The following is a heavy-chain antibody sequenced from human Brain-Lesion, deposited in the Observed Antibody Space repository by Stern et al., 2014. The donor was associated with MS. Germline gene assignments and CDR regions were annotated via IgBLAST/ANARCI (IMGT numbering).Heavy chain of an antibody. CDR3: AKDRQYLTYFFDH. CDR1: GFTFGSCA. J-gene: IGHJ5*02. V-gene: IGHV3-30*18. Sequence: VHLVESGGGVVQPGRPLRLSCVASGFTFGSCAMHWVRQAPGQGLARVAGVSYDGSNKYYAASVKGRFTISRDNSQNTLYMQMSSLRPEDTAVYYCAKDRQYLTYFFDHWGQGSLVTVSS. CDR2: VSYDGSNK. D-gene: IGHD2/OR15-2a*01.